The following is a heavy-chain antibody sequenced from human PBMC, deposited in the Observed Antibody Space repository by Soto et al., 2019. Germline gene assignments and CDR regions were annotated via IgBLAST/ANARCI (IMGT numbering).Heavy chain of an antibody. CDR3: AGEKVGTTGVDF. V-gene: IGHV1-8*01. J-gene: IGHJ4*02. D-gene: IGHD1-26*01. CDR2: MNPNSGNT. CDR1: GYTFTGDD. Sequence: QAQLVQSGAEVKKPGASVKVSCKASGYTFTGDDINWVRQATGQGLEWMGWMNPNSGNTGYAQNFQGRVTMTRDNSITTAYMELTSLRDDDSAVYYCAGEKVGTTGVDFWGQGTLVTVSS.